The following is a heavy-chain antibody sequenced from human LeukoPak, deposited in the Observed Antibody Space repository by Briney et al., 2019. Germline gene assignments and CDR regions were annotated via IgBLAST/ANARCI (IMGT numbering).Heavy chain of an antibody. CDR2: IYSGGST. V-gene: IGHV3-66*01. J-gene: IGHJ4*02. CDR1: GFTVSSNY. Sequence: GGSLRLSCAASGFTVSSNYMSWVRQAPGKGLEWVSVIYSGGSTYYADSVKGRFTISRDNSKNTLYLQMNSLRAEDTAVYYCARDSPVGATNLFDYWGQGTLVTVSS. CDR3: ARDSPVGATNLFDY. D-gene: IGHD1-26*01.